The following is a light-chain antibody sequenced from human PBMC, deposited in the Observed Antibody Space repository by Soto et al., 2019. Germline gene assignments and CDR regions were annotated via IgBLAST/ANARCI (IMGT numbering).Light chain of an antibody. CDR1: QTVSRSA. CDR2: SAS. J-gene: IGKJ1*01. CDR3: QQYGSSRT. Sequence: PGERATLSCRASQTVSRSALARYQQKPGQAPRLLIYSASSRATGIPDRFTGSGSGADFTLTISRLEPEDFAVYYCQQYGSSRTFGQGTKVDIK. V-gene: IGKV3-20*01.